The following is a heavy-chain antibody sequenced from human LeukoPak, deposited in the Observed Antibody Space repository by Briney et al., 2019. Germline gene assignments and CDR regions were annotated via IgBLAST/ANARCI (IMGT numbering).Heavy chain of an antibody. CDR2: ISYDGSNK. Sequence: GRSLRLSCAASGFTFSSYAMHWVRQAPGKGLEWVAVISYDGSNKYYADSVKGRFTISRDNSKNTLYLQMNSLRAEDTAVYYCARGLYDILTGQDYWGQGTLVTVSS. V-gene: IGHV3-30-3*01. CDR3: ARGLYDILTGQDY. J-gene: IGHJ4*02. CDR1: GFTFSSYA. D-gene: IGHD3-9*01.